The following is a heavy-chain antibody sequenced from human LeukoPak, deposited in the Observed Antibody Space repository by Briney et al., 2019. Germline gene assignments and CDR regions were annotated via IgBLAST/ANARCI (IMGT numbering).Heavy chain of an antibody. CDR3: ATLFYDISSDYYDNLFDP. Sequence: ASVKVSCKASGYTFTCYYMHWVRQAPGKGLEWMGGFDPEYGGTIYAQKFQGRVSMTADTSTDTAYMELSSLRSEDTAVYFCATLFYDISSDYYDNLFDPWGQGTLVTVSS. CDR1: GYTFTCYY. D-gene: IGHD3-3*01. V-gene: IGHV1-24*01. J-gene: IGHJ5*01. CDR2: FDPEYGGT.